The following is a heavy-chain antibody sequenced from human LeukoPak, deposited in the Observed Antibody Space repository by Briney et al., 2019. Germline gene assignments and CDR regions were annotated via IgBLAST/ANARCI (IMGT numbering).Heavy chain of an antibody. J-gene: IGHJ6*03. CDR3: ARDQGDLWSGRYYYYYYMDV. D-gene: IGHD3-3*01. CDR1: GFTFSSYW. V-gene: IGHV3-7*01. Sequence: GGSLRLSCAASGFTFSSYWMSWVRQAPGKGLEWVANIKQDGSEKCYVDSVKGRFTISRDNAKNSLYLQMNSLRAEDTAVYYCARDQGDLWSGRYYYYYYMDVWGKGTTVTVSS. CDR2: IKQDGSEK.